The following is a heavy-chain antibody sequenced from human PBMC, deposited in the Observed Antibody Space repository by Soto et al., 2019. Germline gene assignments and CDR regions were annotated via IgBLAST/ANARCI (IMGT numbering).Heavy chain of an antibody. CDR3: AKERIAAAGGYGMDV. CDR1: GFTFSSYG. V-gene: IGHV3-30*18. Sequence: QVQLAESGGGVPQPRRTLTLSCAASGFTFSSYGMHWVRQAPGKGLEWVAVISYDGSNKYYADSVKGRFTISRDNSKNTLYLHMDSLRGEDTAVYYCAKERIAAAGGYGMDVWGQGTTVTVSS. CDR2: ISYDGSNK. D-gene: IGHD6-13*01. J-gene: IGHJ6*02.